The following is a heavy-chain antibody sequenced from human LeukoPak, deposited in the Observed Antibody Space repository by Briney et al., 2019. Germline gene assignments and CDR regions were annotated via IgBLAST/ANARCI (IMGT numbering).Heavy chain of an antibody. CDR1: GYSLGSGFY. CDR3: ATGRYSGSGDY. D-gene: IGHD1-26*01. J-gene: IGHJ4*02. V-gene: IGHV4-38-2*01. Sequence: LSETPSLTCAVSGYSLGSGFYCGWVRQPPGKGLERIGNMYHTGTIYYNPSLRSRLTISEDTSKSHSSLTVDSVTAADTAVYYCATGRYSGSGDYWGQGILVTVSS. CDR2: MYHTGTI.